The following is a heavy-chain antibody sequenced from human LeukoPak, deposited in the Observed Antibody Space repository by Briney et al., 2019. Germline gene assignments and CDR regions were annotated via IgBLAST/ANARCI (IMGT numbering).Heavy chain of an antibody. CDR2: IYTSGST. Sequence: SQTLSLTCTVSGGSISSGSYYWSWIRQPAGKGLEWIGRIYTSGSTNYNPSLKSRVTISVDTSKNQFSLKLSSVTAADTAVYYCARAGSNFYDSSGYYIDYFDYWGQGTLVTVSS. V-gene: IGHV4-61*02. CDR3: ARAGSNFYDSSGYYIDYFDY. J-gene: IGHJ4*02. CDR1: GGSISSGSYY. D-gene: IGHD3-22*01.